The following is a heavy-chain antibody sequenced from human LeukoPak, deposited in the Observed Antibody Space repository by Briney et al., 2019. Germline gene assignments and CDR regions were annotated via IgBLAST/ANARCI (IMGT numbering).Heavy chain of an antibody. Sequence: SETLSLTCTVPGGTTSSYYWNWIRQPPGKGLEWIGYIHYSGSTKYNPSLKSRVTISVDTSKNQFSLKLSSVTAADTAVYYCARWYSSGWAFDYWGQGTLVTVSS. V-gene: IGHV4-59*08. D-gene: IGHD6-19*01. J-gene: IGHJ4*02. CDR1: GGTTSSYY. CDR3: ARWYSSGWAFDY. CDR2: IHYSGST.